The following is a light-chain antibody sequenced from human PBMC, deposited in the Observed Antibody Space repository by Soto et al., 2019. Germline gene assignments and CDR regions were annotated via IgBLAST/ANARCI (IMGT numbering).Light chain of an antibody. Sequence: EIVMTQSPATLSVSPGERATLSCRASQIVSSNLAWYQQKPGQAPRLLIYVASTRATGIPARFSGSGSGTEFTLTISSLQSEDFAVYYCQQYNNWRTFGQGTKVEIK. V-gene: IGKV3-15*01. CDR3: QQYNNWRT. CDR2: VAS. CDR1: QIVSSN. J-gene: IGKJ1*01.